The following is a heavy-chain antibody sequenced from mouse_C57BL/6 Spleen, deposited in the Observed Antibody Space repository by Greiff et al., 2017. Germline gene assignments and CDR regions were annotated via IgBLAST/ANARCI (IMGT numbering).Heavy chain of an antibody. CDR2: INPGSGGT. J-gene: IGHJ3*01. V-gene: IGHV1-54*01. Sequence: VQLQQSGAELVRPGTSVKVSCKASGYAFTNYLIEWVKQRPGQGLEWIGVINPGSGGTNYNEKFKGKATLTTDKSSSTAYMQLSSLTSEDSAVYFCARGDWAFAYWGQGTLVTVSA. CDR1: GYAFTNYL. CDR3: ARGDWAFAY. D-gene: IGHD4-1*01.